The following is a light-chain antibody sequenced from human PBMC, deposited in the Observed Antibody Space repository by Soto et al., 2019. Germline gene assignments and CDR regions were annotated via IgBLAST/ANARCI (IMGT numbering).Light chain of an antibody. J-gene: IGKJ2*01. V-gene: IGKV1-9*01. CDR1: EVISND. CDR3: QLLRRKPPFT. CDR2: GAY. Sequence: DIQLTQSPSFLSASMGDRVTITCRASEVISNDLAWYQHKPGKAPKLLIYGAYTLQSGVPSRFTGSGSGTDFTLPISSLQPEDFATYYCQLLRRKPPFTFGQGTRLAIK.